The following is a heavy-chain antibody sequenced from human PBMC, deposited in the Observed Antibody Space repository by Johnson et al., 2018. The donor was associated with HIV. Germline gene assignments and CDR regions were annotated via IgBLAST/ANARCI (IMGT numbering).Heavy chain of an antibody. D-gene: IGHD6-13*01. CDR2: INSDGSST. Sequence: VHLVESGGGLVQPGGSLRLSCAASEFTFSSYWMHWVRQAPGKGLVWVSRINSDGSSTNYADSVKGRFTISRDNAKNTLYLQMNSLRAEDTAVYYCASGVYSSSWSWDVAFDIWGQGTMVTVSS. CDR1: EFTFSSYW. V-gene: IGHV3-74*02. CDR3: ASGVYSSSWSWDVAFDI. J-gene: IGHJ3*02.